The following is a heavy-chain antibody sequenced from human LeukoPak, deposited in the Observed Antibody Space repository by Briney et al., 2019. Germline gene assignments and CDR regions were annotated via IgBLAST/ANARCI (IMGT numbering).Heavy chain of an antibody. CDR1: GGTFSSYA. J-gene: IGHJ4*02. Sequence: SVKVSCKASGGTFSSYAISWVRQAPGQGLGWMGGIIPIFGTANYAQKFQGRVTITADKSTSTAYMELSSLRSEDTAVYYCASGTSELYYFDYWGQGTLVTVSS. CDR2: IIPIFGTA. CDR3: ASGTSELYYFDY. D-gene: IGHD1-7*01. V-gene: IGHV1-69*06.